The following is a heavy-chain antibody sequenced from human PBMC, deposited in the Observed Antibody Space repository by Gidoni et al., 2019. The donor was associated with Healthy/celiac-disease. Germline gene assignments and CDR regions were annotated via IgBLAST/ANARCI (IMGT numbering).Heavy chain of an antibody. CDR1: GCSISSYY. Sequence: QVQLQESGPGLVKPSETLSLTCTVSGCSISSYYWSWIRQPPGRGLEWIGYIYYSGSTNYNPSLKSRVTISVDTSKNQFSLKLSSVTAADTAVYYCAREAGGRFLEWREENWFDPWGQGTLVTVSS. J-gene: IGHJ5*02. CDR2: IYYSGST. V-gene: IGHV4-59*01. CDR3: AREAGGRFLEWREENWFDP. D-gene: IGHD3-3*01.